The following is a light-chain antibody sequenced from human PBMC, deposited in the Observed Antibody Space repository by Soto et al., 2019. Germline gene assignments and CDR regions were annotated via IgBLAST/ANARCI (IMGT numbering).Light chain of an antibody. CDR1: QSVDSN. CDR3: HHRGNGIT. Sequence: EIVMTQSPATLSVSPGDGATLSCRASQSVDSNLAWYQQKPGQAPRLIIYDASVRATGIPARFSGSGSGTDFTLTISSLEPEDFAVYYCHHRGNGITFGQGTRLEIK. CDR2: DAS. V-gene: IGKV3-11*01. J-gene: IGKJ5*01.